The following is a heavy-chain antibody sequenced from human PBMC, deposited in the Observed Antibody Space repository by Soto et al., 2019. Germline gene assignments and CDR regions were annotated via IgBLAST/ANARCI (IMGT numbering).Heavy chain of an antibody. CDR3: AHSNHGARFGDSFFDY. J-gene: IGHJ4*02. Sequence: QITLKESGPRLVKPTQTLTLTCTLTGFSLNTGGVGVGWIRQPPGKALEWLALIYWDDDKRYSPSLKSRLTITKDTSKNQVVLTMTNMDPVDTATYYCAHSNHGARFGDSFFDYCRQGTLVTVSS. CDR1: GFSLNTGGVG. D-gene: IGHD3-10*01. CDR2: IYWDDDK. V-gene: IGHV2-5*02.